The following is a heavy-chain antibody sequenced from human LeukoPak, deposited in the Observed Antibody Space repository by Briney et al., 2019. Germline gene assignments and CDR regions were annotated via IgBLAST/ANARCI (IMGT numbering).Heavy chain of an antibody. CDR1: GFTFSNYE. J-gene: IGHJ6*04. CDR3: AELGITMIGGV. CDR2: ISNFGDII. Sequence: GGSLRLSCAASGFTFSNYEMNWVRQAPGKGLEWISHISNFGDIIHYADSVKGRFTISRDNAKNSLYLQMNSLRAEDTAVYCCAELGITMIGGVWGKGTTVTISS. V-gene: IGHV3-48*03. D-gene: IGHD3-10*02.